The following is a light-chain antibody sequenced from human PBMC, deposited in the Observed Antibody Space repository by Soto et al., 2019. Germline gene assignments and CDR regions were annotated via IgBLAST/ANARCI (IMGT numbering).Light chain of an antibody. CDR1: QTIGTF. CDR3: QQSYLPWP. Sequence: DIQVTQSPSSLSASVGDSVTITCRTSQTIGTFLNWYQQKPGKVPKLLISSASSLHTGVPSRFSASGSGTDFTLNISSLQPEDFATYYCQQSYLPWPFGQGTKVDIX. CDR2: SAS. V-gene: IGKV1-39*01. J-gene: IGKJ1*01.